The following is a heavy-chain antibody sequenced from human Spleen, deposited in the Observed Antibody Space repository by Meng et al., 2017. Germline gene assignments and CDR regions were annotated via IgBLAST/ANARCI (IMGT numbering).Heavy chain of an antibody. CDR2: ISYDGSNK. D-gene: IGHD3-10*01. J-gene: IGHJ4*02. CDR1: GFTFSSYA. CDR3: ARDMVRGVIPDY. Sequence: QVQLVEAGGGVVQPGRSLRLSCGASGFTFSSYAMHWVRQAPGKGLEWVAVISYDGSNKYYADSVKGRFTISRDNSKNTLYLQMNSLRAEDTAVYYCARDMVRGVIPDYWGQGTLVTVSS. V-gene: IGHV3-30*01.